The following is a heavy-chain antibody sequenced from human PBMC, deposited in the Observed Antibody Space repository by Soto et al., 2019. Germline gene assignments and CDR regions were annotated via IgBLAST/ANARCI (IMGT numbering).Heavy chain of an antibody. CDR2: ISYDGSTN. Sequence: QVQLVESGGGVVQPGRSLRLSCAASGFTFSSYAMHWVRQAPGKGLEWVAVISYDGSTNYYADSVKGRFTISRDSSKNTLYLQMNALRAEDTAVYYCARDFSTIFGSGFDYWGQGTLVTVSS. V-gene: IGHV3-30*04. D-gene: IGHD3-3*01. CDR3: ARDFSTIFGSGFDY. J-gene: IGHJ4*02. CDR1: GFTFSSYA.